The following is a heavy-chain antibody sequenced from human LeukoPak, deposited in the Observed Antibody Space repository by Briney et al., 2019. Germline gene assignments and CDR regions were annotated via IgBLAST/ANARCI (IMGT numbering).Heavy chain of an antibody. CDR3: AKDPTYDFWSGYLRGKNWFDP. V-gene: IGHV3-43*02. CDR2: IIGDGGST. D-gene: IGHD3-3*01. J-gene: IGHJ5*02. CDR1: GFTFDDYA. Sequence: GGSLRLSCAASGFTFDDYAMHWVRPAPGKGLECVSPIIGDGGSTYYADSVKGRFTISRDNSKNSLYLQMNSLRTEDTALYYCAKDPTYDFWSGYLRGKNWFDPWGQGTPVTVSS.